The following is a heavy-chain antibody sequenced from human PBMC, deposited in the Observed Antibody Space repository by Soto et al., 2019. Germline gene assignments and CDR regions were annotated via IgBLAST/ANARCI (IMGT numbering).Heavy chain of an antibody. D-gene: IGHD3-22*01. CDR1: GYTFTGYY. CDR3: ARDTLSGYYSYFDY. Sequence: QVQLVQSGAEVKKPGASVKVSCKASGYTFTGYYMHWVRQAPGQGLEWMGWINPNSGGTNYAQKFQGRVTITADESTSTAYMELSSLRSEDTAVYYCARDTLSGYYSYFDYWGQGTLVTVSS. J-gene: IGHJ4*02. CDR2: INPNSGGT. V-gene: IGHV1-2*02.